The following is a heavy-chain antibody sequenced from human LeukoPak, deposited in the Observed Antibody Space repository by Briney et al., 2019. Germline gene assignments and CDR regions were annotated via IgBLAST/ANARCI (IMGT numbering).Heavy chain of an antibody. V-gene: IGHV3-11*01. J-gene: IGHJ4*02. CDR1: GFTFSDYY. Sequence: GGSLRLSCAASGFTFSDYYMSWIRQAPGKGLEWVSYISSSGSTIYYADSVKGRFTIPRDNAKNSLYLQMNSLRAEDTAVYYCGVSYDYVWGSYIDYWGQGTLVAVSS. CDR2: ISSSGSTI. CDR3: GVSYDYVWGSYIDY. D-gene: IGHD3-16*01.